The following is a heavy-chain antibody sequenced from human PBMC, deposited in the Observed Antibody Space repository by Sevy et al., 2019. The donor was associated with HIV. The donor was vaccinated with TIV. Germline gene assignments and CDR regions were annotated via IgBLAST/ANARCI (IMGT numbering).Heavy chain of an antibody. Sequence: GGSLRLSCVASGFTFDDHGMSWVRQLPGKGLEWVAGINWNGANTGYADSVKGRFTISRDSVNNSLYLEMNSLRVEDTALYYCARCATSSDYDYGMDVWGQGTTVTVSS. D-gene: IGHD2-2*01. CDR1: GFTFDDHG. CDR2: INWNGANT. V-gene: IGHV3-20*04. J-gene: IGHJ6*02. CDR3: ARCATSSDYDYGMDV.